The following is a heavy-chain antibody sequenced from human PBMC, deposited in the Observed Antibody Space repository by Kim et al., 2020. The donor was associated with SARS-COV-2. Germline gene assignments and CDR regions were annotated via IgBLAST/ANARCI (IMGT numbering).Heavy chain of an antibody. D-gene: IGHD3-22*01. CDR1: GGSISSSSDY. V-gene: IGHV4-39*01. CDR2: IYYSGST. J-gene: IGHJ5*02. Sequence: SETLSLTCTVSGGSISSSSDYWGWIRQPPGKGLEWIGSIYYSGSTYYNPSLKRRVTISVDTSKNQFSLKLSSVTAADTAVYYCARPQRVTMIVVVNGGWFDPWGQGTLVTVSS. CDR3: ARPQRVTMIVVVNGGWFDP.